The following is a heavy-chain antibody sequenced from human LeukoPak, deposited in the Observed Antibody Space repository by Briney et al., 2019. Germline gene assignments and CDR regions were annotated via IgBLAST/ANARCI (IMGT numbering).Heavy chain of an antibody. CDR2: IYTSGNT. J-gene: IGHJ5*02. V-gene: IGHV4-61*02. Sequence: PSQTLSLTCTVSGGSISSGSYYWSWIRQPAGKGLEWIGRIYTSGNTNYNPSLKSRVTMSVDTSKNQFSLKLSSVTAADTAVYYCATGSYSGWSAFDPWGQGTLVTVSS. CDR1: GGSISSGSYY. D-gene: IGHD6-19*01. CDR3: ATGSYSGWSAFDP.